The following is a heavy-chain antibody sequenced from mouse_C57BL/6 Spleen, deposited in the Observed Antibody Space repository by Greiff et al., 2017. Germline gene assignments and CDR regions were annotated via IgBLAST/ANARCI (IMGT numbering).Heavy chain of an antibody. CDR3: ARWNYGSTLFDY. J-gene: IGHJ2*01. D-gene: IGHD1-1*01. Sequence: VQLQQSDAELVKPGASVKISCKVSGYTFTDHTIHWMKQRPEQGLEWIGYICPRDGSTKYNEKFKGKATLTADKSSSTAYMQLNSLTSADSAVYFCARWNYGSTLFDYWGQGTTLTVSS. CDR1: GYTFTDHT. CDR2: ICPRDGST. V-gene: IGHV1-78*01.